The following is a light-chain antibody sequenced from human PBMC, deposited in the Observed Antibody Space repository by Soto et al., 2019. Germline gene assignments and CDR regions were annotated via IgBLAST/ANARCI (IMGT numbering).Light chain of an antibody. CDR2: EVT. Sequence: QSALTQPPSASGSLGQSVTISCTGTSSDVGGYNYVSWHQQHPGKAPKVMIYEVTTRPPGVPDRFSGSKSGNTASLTVSGLKAEDEADYYCSSFAGGGNPVLLGGGTKVTVL. J-gene: IGLJ2*01. CDR3: SSFAGGGNPVL. CDR1: SSDVGGYNY. V-gene: IGLV2-8*01.